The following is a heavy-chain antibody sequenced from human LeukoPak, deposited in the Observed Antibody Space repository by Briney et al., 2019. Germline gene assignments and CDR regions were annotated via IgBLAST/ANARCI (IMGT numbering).Heavy chain of an antibody. D-gene: IGHD3-10*01. CDR1: GGSVSSGGYY. CDR3: ARGSGSYPPIYDY. V-gene: IGHV4-31*03. CDR2: IYYSGST. J-gene: IGHJ4*02. Sequence: KPSQTLSLTCTVSGGSVSSGGYYWSWIRQHPGKGLEWIGYIYYSGSTYYNPSPKSRVTISVDTSKNQFSLKLSSVTAADTAVYYCARGSGSYPPIYDYWGQGTLVTVSS.